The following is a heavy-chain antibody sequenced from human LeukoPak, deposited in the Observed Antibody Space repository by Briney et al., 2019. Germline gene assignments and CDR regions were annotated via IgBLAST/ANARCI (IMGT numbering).Heavy chain of an antibody. Sequence: GGSLRLSCAASGFTFSSYSMNWVRQAPGKGLEWVSYISSSSSTIYYADSVKGRFTISRDNSKNTLYLQMNSLRAEDTAVYYCAKEGSSSWYAYYYYYCGMDVWGQGTTVTVSS. D-gene: IGHD6-13*01. CDR2: ISSSSSTI. V-gene: IGHV3-48*01. J-gene: IGHJ6*02. CDR3: AKEGSSSWYAYYYYYCGMDV. CDR1: GFTFSSYS.